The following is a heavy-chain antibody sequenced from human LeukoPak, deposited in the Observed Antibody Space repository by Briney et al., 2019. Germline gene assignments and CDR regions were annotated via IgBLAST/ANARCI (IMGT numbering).Heavy chain of an antibody. CDR2: ISYDGSNK. J-gene: IGHJ4*02. CDR3: ARGYDFWSGYHADY. V-gene: IGHV3-30-3*01. Sequence: HSGRSLRLSCAASGFTFSSYAMHWVRQAPGKGLEWVAVISYDGSNKYYADSVKGRFTISGDNSKNTLYLQMNSLRAEDTAVYYCARGYDFWSGYHADYWGQGTLVTVSS. CDR1: GFTFSSYA. D-gene: IGHD3-3*01.